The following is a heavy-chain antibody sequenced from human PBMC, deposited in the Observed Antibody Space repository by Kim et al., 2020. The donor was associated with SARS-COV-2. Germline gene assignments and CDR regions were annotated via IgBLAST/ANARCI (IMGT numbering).Heavy chain of an antibody. CDR2: ISYDGSEK. Sequence: GGSLRLSCAASGFSFSIYGMHWVRQAPGQGLEWVAFISYDGSEKYYGDSVKGRFTISRDNSRNTLYVQMNSLRTDDTAVYFCANGRPKSGVKIEAADEFDYWGQGSLVTVSS. V-gene: IGHV3-30*18. CDR1: GFSFSIYG. J-gene: IGHJ4*02. D-gene: IGHD6-13*01. CDR3: ANGRPKSGVKIEAADEFDY.